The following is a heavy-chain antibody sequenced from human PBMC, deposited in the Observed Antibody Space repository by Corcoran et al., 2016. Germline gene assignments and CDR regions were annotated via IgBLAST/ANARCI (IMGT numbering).Heavy chain of an antibody. CDR1: GYTFTGYY. D-gene: IGHD2-2*01. V-gene: IGHV1-2*02. Sequence: QVQLVQSGAEVKKPGASVKVSCKASGYTFTGYYMHWVRQAPGQGLEWMGWINPNSGGTNYAQKFQGRVTMTRDTSISTAYMELSRRRSDDTAVYYCARGVVPATGIVPPFDYWGQGTLVTVSS. CDR3: ARGVVPATGIVPPFDY. CDR2: INPNSGGT. J-gene: IGHJ4*02.